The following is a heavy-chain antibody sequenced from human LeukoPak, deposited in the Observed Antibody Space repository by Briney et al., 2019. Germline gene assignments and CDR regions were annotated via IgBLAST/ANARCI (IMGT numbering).Heavy chain of an antibody. D-gene: IGHD3-22*01. V-gene: IGHV1-18*01. Sequence: ASVKVSCKASGYTFTSYGISWVRQAPGQGLEWMGGTSVYNGNTNYAQKLQGRVTMTTDTSTSTAYMELRSLRSDDTAVYYCARVGTYYYDSSGYADAFDIWGQGTMVTVSS. CDR3: ARVGTYYYDSSGYADAFDI. CDR2: TSVYNGNT. J-gene: IGHJ3*02. CDR1: GYTFTSYG.